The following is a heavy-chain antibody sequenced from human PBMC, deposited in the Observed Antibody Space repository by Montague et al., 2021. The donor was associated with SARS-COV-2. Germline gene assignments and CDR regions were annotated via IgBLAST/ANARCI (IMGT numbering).Heavy chain of an antibody. CDR3: SRGDLGVVPATVGFGVYYSYGLDV. CDR1: GGSISSSNW. V-gene: IGHV4-4*02. CDR2: IYHSGST. Sequence: SETLSLTCAVSGGSISSSNWCSWVRQPPGKGLEWIGEIYHSGSTNFNPSLKSRVTISVDKSKNQFSLQLSSVTAADTAVYYCSRGDLGVVPATVGFGVYYSYGLDVWGQGTTVTVAS. J-gene: IGHJ6*02. D-gene: IGHD2-2*01.